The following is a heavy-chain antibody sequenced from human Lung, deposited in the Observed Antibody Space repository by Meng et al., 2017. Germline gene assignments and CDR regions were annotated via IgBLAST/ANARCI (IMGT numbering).Heavy chain of an antibody. D-gene: IGHD4-23*01. CDR1: GGNFSSYA. V-gene: IGHV1-69*05. Sequence: QVQRGQAGAEVKKPGSSGKVSCKASGGNFSSYAISWVRQAPGQGLEWMGGIIPIFGTANYAQKFQGRVTITTDESTSTAYMELSSLRSEDTAVYYCARVYGGNSYFDYWGQGTLVTVSS. CDR2: IIPIFGTA. J-gene: IGHJ4*02. CDR3: ARVYGGNSYFDY.